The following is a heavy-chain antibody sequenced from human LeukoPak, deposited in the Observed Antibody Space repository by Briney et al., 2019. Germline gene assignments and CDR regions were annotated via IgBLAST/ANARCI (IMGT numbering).Heavy chain of an antibody. CDR2: MNPNSGNT. V-gene: IGHV1-8*01. CDR3: ARVREGREGYNRHYYYYYMDV. D-gene: IGHD5-24*01. CDR1: GYTFTSYD. Sequence: ASVKVSCKASGYTFTSYDINWVRQAPGQGLEWMGWMNPNSGNTGYAQKFQGRVTMTRNTSISTAYMELSSLRSEDTAVYYCARVREGREGYNRHYYYYYMDVWGKGTTVTVSS. J-gene: IGHJ6*03.